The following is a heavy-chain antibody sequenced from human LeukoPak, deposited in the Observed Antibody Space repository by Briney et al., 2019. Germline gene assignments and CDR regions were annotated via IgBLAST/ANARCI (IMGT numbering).Heavy chain of an antibody. CDR1: GGTFSSYA. CDR2: IIPIFGTA. V-gene: IGHV1-69*05. D-gene: IGHD3-10*01. J-gene: IGHJ4*02. Sequence: ASVKVSCKASGGTFSSYAISWVRQAPGQGLEWMGRIIPIFGTANYAQKFQGRVTITTDESTSTAYMELSSLRSEDTAVYYCTRDRGSGGYSKFDYWGQGTLVTVSS. CDR3: TRDRGSGGYSKFDY.